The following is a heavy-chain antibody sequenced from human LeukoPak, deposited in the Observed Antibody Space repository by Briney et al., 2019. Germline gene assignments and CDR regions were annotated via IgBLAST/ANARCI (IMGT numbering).Heavy chain of an antibody. CDR3: AKAFAPYYYGSGTYGAFDS. V-gene: IGHV3-23*01. CDR1: GFTFNTYG. D-gene: IGHD3-10*01. CDR2: ISGSGGAT. Sequence: GGTLRLSCAASGFTFNTYGMSWVRQAPGKGLEWVSGISGSGGATYYADSVKGRFTISRDDPHNTLYLQMNSLRAEDTAVYYCAKAFAPYYYGSGTYGAFDSWGQGTLVTVSS. J-gene: IGHJ4*02.